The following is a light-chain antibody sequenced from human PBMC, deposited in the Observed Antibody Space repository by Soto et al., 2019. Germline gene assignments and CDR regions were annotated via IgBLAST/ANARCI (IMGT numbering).Light chain of an antibody. CDR2: NTN. CDR3: LLNMPGDFWV. J-gene: IGLJ3*02. V-gene: IGLV8-61*01. CDR1: SGSVSTTHH. Sequence: QTVVTQESSFSVSPGGTVTLTCGLNSGSVSTTHHPSWYRQTPGLAPRTLIYNTNTRSSGVPDRFSGSILGDKAALTITGTQADDDSTYYCLLNMPGDFWVFGGGTKVTVL.